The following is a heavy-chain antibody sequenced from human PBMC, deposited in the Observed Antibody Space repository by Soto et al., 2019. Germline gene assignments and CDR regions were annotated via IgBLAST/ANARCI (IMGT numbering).Heavy chain of an antibody. D-gene: IGHD3-10*01. CDR3: ARGRGSGSYSGSVFDL. CDR2: ISYSGST. V-gene: IGHV4-30-4*01. Sequence: SETLSLTCTVSGGSISSRDYFWSWIRQPPGKGLEWIGYISYSGSTLYNPSLKSRLTISIDTSKNQFSLKLSSVTAADTAVYYCARGRGSGSYSGSVFDLWGQGTLVTVSS. J-gene: IGHJ4*02. CDR1: GGSISSRDYF.